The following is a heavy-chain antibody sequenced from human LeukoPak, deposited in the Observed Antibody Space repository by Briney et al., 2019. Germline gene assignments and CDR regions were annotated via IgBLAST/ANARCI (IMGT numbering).Heavy chain of an antibody. V-gene: IGHV3-23*01. Sequence: PGGSLRLSCAASGFTFSSYAMTWVRQAPGKGLELVSAISGNGGSTYYEDSAKGRFTISRDNSKNTLYLQMNSLRAEDTAVYYCAKRDSSGWYSSFDYWGQGTLVTVSS. J-gene: IGHJ4*02. CDR2: ISGNGGST. D-gene: IGHD6-19*01. CDR1: GFTFSSYA. CDR3: AKRDSSGWYSSFDY.